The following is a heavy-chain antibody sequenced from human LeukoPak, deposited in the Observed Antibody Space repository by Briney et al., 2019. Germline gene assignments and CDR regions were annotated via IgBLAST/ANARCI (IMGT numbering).Heavy chain of an antibody. CDR1: GDSISSYSYY. V-gene: IGHV4-39*07. CDR2: ILFRGAT. Sequence: SETLSLTCTVSGDSISSYSYYWAWIRQPPGKGLEWIGSILFRGATYYSPSLKPRIIMSVDTSQNHFSLKLTSVTAADTAVYFCARESGDTRTVNSFDFWGRGTLITVSS. CDR3: ARESGDTRTVNSFDF. D-gene: IGHD2-21*01. J-gene: IGHJ4*01.